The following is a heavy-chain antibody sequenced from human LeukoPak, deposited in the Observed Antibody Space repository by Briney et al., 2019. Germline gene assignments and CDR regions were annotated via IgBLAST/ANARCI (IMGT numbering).Heavy chain of an antibody. J-gene: IGHJ3*02. D-gene: IGHD5-18*01. V-gene: IGHV3-7*03. CDR1: GFSLSGYW. Sequence: GGSLRLSCAAYGFSLSGYWMSWVRQAPGKGLKWVARLHADGNEKYFVHSVKGRFTVSRDNAKNSLYLQMNSLRVEDTAVFYCVKDAIQRNGIYDAFDIWGQGTMVTVSS. CDR2: LHADGNEK. CDR3: VKDAIQRNGIYDAFDI.